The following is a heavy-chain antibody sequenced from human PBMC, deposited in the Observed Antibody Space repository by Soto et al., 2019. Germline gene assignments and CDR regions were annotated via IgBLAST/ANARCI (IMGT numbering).Heavy chain of an antibody. CDR1: GFSLNTRGAG. CDR2: IYWDDGQ. V-gene: IGHV2-5*02. Sequence: QITLKESGPTLVKPTQTLTLTCTFSGFSLNTRGAGVGWIRQAPGKALEWLALIYWDDGQRYSPSLNSRLTNTKDPSKNQVVLTMTNMEPVDTGTYYCAHRDCSTTTCYDWYFDLWGRGTLVTVSS. CDR3: AHRDCSTTTCYDWYFDL. J-gene: IGHJ2*01. D-gene: IGHD2-2*01.